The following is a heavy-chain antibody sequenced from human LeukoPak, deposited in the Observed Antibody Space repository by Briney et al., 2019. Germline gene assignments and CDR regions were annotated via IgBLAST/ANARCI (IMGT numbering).Heavy chain of an antibody. CDR3: ARDDWEPDAFDI. V-gene: IGHV4-61*02. CDR2: IYTSGST. J-gene: IGHJ3*02. CDR1: GYSISSGSYY. Sequence: SETLSLTCTVSGYSISSGSYYWSWIRQPAGKGLEWIGRIYTSGSTNYNPSLKSRVTISVDTSKNQFSLKLSSVTAADTAVYYCARDDWEPDAFDIWGQGTMVTVSS. D-gene: IGHD1-26*01.